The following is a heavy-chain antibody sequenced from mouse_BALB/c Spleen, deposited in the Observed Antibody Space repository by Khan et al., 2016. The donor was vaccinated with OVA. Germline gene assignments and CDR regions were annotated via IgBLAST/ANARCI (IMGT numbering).Heavy chain of an antibody. V-gene: IGHV1S135*01. CDR1: GYSFTGYN. Sequence: VQLKESGPELEKPGASVKISCKASGYSFTGYNMNWVKQSNGKSLEWIGNIDPYYGGISYNQKFKGKATLTVDKSSSTAYMPLQSLTAEDSAVYYCARAGGNYNWYFDVWGAGTTVTVSS. CDR3: ARAGGNYNWYFDV. D-gene: IGHD2-1*01. J-gene: IGHJ1*01. CDR2: IDPYYGGI.